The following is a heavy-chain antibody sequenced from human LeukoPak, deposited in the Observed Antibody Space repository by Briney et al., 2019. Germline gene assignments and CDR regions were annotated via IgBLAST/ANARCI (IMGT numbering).Heavy chain of an antibody. J-gene: IGHJ6*03. CDR2: ISSSGSTI. CDR1: GFTFSDYY. CDR3: ASPDYYGSGSYYYYMDV. D-gene: IGHD3-10*01. Sequence: PGGSLRLSCAASGFTFSDYYMSWIRQAPGKGLERVSYISSSGSTIYYADSVKGRFTISRDNAKNSLYLQMNSLRAEDTAVYYCASPDYYGSGSYYYYMDVWGKGTTVTVSS. V-gene: IGHV3-11*01.